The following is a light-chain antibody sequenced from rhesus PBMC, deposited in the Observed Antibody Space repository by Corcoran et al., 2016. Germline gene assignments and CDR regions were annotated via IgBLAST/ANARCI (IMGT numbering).Light chain of an antibody. CDR1: QSVSSY. CDR2: GAS. J-gene: IGKJ1*01. CDR3: QKYNNRKT. Sequence: EIVMTQSPATLSLSPGERATLSCRASQSVSSYVAWYQQKPEQAPRLLIYGASSRADGSLDRFSGSGYGTDFTIIISSLEPEDVGVYYCQKYNNRKTFGQGTKVEIK. V-gene: IGKV3S9*01.